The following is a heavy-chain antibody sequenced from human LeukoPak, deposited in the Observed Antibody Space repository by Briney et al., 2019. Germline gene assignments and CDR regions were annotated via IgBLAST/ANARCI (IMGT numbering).Heavy chain of an antibody. CDR2: VSFSGTT. V-gene: IGHV4-59*11. CDR1: GGPITSHY. CDR3: ARDLVVAANFVYFDY. Sequence: SETLSLTCTVSGGPITSHYWSWIRQPPGKGLEWIGYVSFSGTTKYSPSLNNRVTISRDTSQNQFFLRLNSVTAADTAVYYCARDLVVAANFVYFDYWGQGTLVTVSS. D-gene: IGHD2-15*01. J-gene: IGHJ4*02.